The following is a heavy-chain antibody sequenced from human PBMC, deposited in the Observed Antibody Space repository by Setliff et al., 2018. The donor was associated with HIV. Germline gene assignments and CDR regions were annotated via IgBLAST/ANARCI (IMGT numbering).Heavy chain of an antibody. CDR1: GDSISSGGYY. J-gene: IGHJ6*03. CDR3: ARGGIGDYYYYYMDV. V-gene: IGHV4-61*10. Sequence: PSETLSLTCKVSGDSISSGGYYWTWIRKPAGKGLEWIGYIYYSGSTNYNPSLKSRVTISVDTSKNQFSLKLSSVTAADTAVYYCARGGIGDYYYYYMDVWGKGTTVTVSS. CDR2: IYYSGST. D-gene: IGHD3-10*01.